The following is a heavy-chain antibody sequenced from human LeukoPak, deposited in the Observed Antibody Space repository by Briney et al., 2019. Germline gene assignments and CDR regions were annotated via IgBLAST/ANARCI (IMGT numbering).Heavy chain of an antibody. J-gene: IGHJ4*02. V-gene: IGHV4-59*08. CDR2: IYYSGST. CDR3: ARVIYGFGEYYFDY. CDR1: GGSISSYY. Sequence: SETLSLTCTVSGGSISSYYWSWIRQPPGKGLEWIGYIYYSGSTNYNPSLKSRVTISVDTSKNQFSLKLSSVTAADTAVYYCARVIYGFGEYYFDYWGQGTLVTVSS. D-gene: IGHD3-10*01.